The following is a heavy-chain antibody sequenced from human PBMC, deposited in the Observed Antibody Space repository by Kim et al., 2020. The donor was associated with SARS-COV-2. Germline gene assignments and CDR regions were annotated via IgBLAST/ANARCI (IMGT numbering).Heavy chain of an antibody. J-gene: IGHJ4*02. CDR1: GFTFSSYA. Sequence: GGSLRLSCAASGFTFSSYAMHWVRQAPGKGLEWVAVISYDGSNKYYADSVKGRFTISRDNSKNTLYLQMNSLRAEDTAVYYCARDMTYYYDPQGPFDYWGQGTLVTVSS. V-gene: IGHV3-30*04. CDR2: ISYDGSNK. CDR3: ARDMTYYYDPQGPFDY. D-gene: IGHD3-22*01.